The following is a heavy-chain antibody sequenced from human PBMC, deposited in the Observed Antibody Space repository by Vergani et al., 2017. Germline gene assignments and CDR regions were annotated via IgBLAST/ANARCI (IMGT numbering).Heavy chain of an antibody. D-gene: IGHD6-6*01. Sequence: EVQLEESGGGLVLPGRSLRLSCVASGFTSAGYAMHWVRQAPGKGLEWVSGISWNSNSIGYADSVKGRVTISRDNAKNSLYLQRNRLRAEDTALYYCAKDLGTSSGGGWFDPWGQGTLVTVSS. V-gene: IGHV3-9*02. CDR3: AKDLGTSSGGGWFDP. CDR2: ISWNSNSI. CDR1: GFTSAGYA. J-gene: IGHJ5*02.